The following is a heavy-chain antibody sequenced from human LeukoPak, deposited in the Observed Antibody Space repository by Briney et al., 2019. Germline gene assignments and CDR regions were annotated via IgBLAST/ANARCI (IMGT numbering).Heavy chain of an antibody. V-gene: IGHV4-4*07. Sequence: PSETLSLTCTVSGGSINSYYWSWIRQPAGKGLEWIVRVYSSGNTNYNPSLKSRVSMSVDTSKNQFSLKLTSVTAADTAVYYCARGGKATVVTMWGQGILVTVSS. D-gene: IGHD4-23*01. CDR1: GGSINSYY. J-gene: IGHJ4*02. CDR2: VYSSGNT. CDR3: ARGGKATVVTM.